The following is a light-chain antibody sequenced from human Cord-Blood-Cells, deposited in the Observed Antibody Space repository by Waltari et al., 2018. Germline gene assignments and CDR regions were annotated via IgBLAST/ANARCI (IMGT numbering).Light chain of an antibody. V-gene: IGLV2-14*03. CDR3: SSYTSSSTLGV. J-gene: IGLJ3*02. CDR1: SSDVGGYNY. Sequence: QSALTQPAPVSGSPGQSITISCTGTSSDVGGYNYVSWYQQHPGKAPKPMIYDVSNRPSGVSNRFSGSKAGNTASLTISGLQAEDEADYYCSSYTSSSTLGVFGGGTKLTVL. CDR2: DVS.